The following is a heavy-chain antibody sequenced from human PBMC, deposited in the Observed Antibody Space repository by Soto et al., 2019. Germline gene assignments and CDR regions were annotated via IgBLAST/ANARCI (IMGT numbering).Heavy chain of an antibody. CDR1: GFTVSSNY. V-gene: IGHV3-66*01. J-gene: IGHJ6*02. CDR2: IYSGGST. CDR3: ARENFGYSYGYLLAYYYGMDV. D-gene: IGHD5-18*01. Sequence: GGSLRLSCAASGFTVSSNYMSWVRQAPGKGLEWVSVIYSGGSTYYADSVKGRLTISRDNSKNTLYLQMNSLRAEDTAVYYCARENFGYSYGYLLAYYYGMDVWGQGTTVTAP.